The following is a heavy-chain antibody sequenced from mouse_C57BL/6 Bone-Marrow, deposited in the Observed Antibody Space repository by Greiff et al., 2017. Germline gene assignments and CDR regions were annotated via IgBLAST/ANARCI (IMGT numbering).Heavy chain of an antibody. J-gene: IGHJ2*01. CDR2: ISSGGSYT. Sequence: EVQLVESGGDLVKPGGSLKLSCAASGFTFSSYGMSWVRQTPDKRLEWVATISSGGSYTYYPDSVKGRFTISRDNAKNTLYLQMSSLNSEDTAMYYCARGRGTNYGGQGTTLTVSS. D-gene: IGHD3-3*01. CDR3: ARGRGTNY. CDR1: GFTFSSYG. V-gene: IGHV5-6*01.